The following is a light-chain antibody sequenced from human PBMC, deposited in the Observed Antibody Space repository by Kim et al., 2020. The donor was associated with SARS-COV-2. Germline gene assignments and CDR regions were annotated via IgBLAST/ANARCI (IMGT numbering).Light chain of an antibody. V-gene: IGLV2-14*03. CDR3: SSRTSSSTWV. CDR1: SSDVGGYNS. Sequence: GQSIAISCTGTSSDVGGYNSVSLYQQHPGKAPKLLIYDVTSRPSGISNRFSGSKSGNMASLIISGLQAEDEADYYCSSRTSSSTWVFGGGTQLTVL. CDR2: DVT. J-gene: IGLJ3*02.